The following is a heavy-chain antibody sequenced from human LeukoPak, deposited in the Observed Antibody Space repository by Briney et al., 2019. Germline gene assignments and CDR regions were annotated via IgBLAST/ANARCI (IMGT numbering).Heavy chain of an antibody. D-gene: IGHD6-19*01. V-gene: IGHV1-2*02. Sequence: ASVKVSCKASGYTFTGYYMHWVRQAPGQGLEWMGWISPNSGGTNYAQKFQGRVTMTRDTSISTAYMELSRLRSDDTAVYYCARGRYSSGWYFNYWGQGTLVTVSS. CDR2: ISPNSGGT. CDR1: GYTFTGYY. J-gene: IGHJ4*02. CDR3: ARGRYSSGWYFNY.